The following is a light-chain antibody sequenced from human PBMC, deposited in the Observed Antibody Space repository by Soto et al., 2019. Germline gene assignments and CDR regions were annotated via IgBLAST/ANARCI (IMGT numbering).Light chain of an antibody. CDR3: SSYAGTYIV. J-gene: IGLJ1*01. V-gene: IGLV2-8*01. Sequence: QSVLTQPPSASGSPGQSVTISCTGTSSDVGGYDYVSWYQQHPGKAPKLMIYDVTKRPSGVPDRFSGSKSANTASLTVSGLQAEDEADYYCSSYAGTYIVFGTGTKVTV. CDR2: DVT. CDR1: SSDVGGYDY.